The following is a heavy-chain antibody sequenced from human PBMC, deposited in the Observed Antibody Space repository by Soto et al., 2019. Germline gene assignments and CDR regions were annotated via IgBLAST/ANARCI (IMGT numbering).Heavy chain of an antibody. V-gene: IGHV3-33*01. Sequence: QVQLVESGGGVVQPGRSLRLSCAASGFTFSSYGMHWVRQAPGKGLEWVAVIWYDGSNKYYADSVKGRFTISRDNSKNTLYLQMNSLRAEDTAVYYCARDHGGARGPVYYRDVWGKGTTVTVSS. J-gene: IGHJ6*03. D-gene: IGHD4-17*01. CDR3: ARDHGGARGPVYYRDV. CDR1: GFTFSSYG. CDR2: IWYDGSNK.